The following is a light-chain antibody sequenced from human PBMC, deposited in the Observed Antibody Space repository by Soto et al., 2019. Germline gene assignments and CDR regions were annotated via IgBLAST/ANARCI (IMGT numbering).Light chain of an antibody. CDR2: GAS. CDR1: QSLINF. Sequence: IVLTQSPATLSLSPGERATLSCRASQSLINFVAWYQHKPGQPPRLLISGASSRATGIPDRFSGSGSGTDFTLTISSLLSEDFAVYYCHQYYKWPLTFGGGTKVDIK. V-gene: IGKV3D-15*01. CDR3: HQYYKWPLT. J-gene: IGKJ4*01.